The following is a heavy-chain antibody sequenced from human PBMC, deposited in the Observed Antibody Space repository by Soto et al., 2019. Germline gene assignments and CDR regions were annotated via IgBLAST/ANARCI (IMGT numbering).Heavy chain of an antibody. CDR1: GFTFSGSG. CDR3: ARDLRHIVVVTAFDY. CDR2: IRTKANNYAT. D-gene: IGHD2-21*02. J-gene: IGHJ4*02. Sequence: GGSLRLSCAASGFTFSGSGIHWVRQASGKGLEWVGRIRTKANNYATAYAASVKGRFTISRDDSKNQFSLQLNSVTPEDTAVYYCARDLRHIVVVTAFDYWGQGTLVTVSS. V-gene: IGHV3-73*01.